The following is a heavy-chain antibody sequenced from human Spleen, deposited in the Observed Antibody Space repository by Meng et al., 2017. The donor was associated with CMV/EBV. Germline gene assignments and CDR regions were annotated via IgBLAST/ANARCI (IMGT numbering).Heavy chain of an antibody. CDR1: GGTFSTYT. CDR2: ISPNSGGT. D-gene: IGHD3-3*01. V-gene: IGHV1-2*02. Sequence: ASVKVSCKASGGTFSTYTINWVRQAPGHGLEWMGWISPNSGGTNYAQKFQGRVTMTRDTAISAAYVELSSLRSDDTAVYYCARDRYITTWDYDAFDIWGQGTLVTVSS. J-gene: IGHJ3*02. CDR3: ARDRYITTWDYDAFDI.